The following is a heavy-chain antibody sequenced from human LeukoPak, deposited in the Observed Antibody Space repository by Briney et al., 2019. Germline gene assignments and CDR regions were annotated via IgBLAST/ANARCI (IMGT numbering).Heavy chain of an antibody. CDR1: GGSISSASYY. D-gene: IGHD2-15*01. CDR2: IYYTGTT. Sequence: SETLSLTCNVSGGSISSASYYWGWLRQPPGKGLEWIGSIYYTGTTYQSPSLKSRVTISVHTSKNQFSLKLSAVTAPDTAVYYCARKQCNGGSSYSSAIWTDPWGQGTLVTVSS. V-gene: IGHV4-39*01. CDR3: ARKQCNGGSSYSSAIWTDP. J-gene: IGHJ5*02.